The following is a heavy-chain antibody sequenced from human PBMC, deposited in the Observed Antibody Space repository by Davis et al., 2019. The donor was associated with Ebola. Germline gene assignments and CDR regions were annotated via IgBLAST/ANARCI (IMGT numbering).Heavy chain of an antibody. CDR3: ARDPSGDYYDSSGYYPSPY. Sequence: GESLKISCAVSGFTFSDYYMSWIRQAPGKGLEWVSYISSSGSTIYYADSVKGRFTISRDNAKNSLYLQMNSLRAEDTAVYYCARDPSGDYYDSSGYYPSPYWGQGTLVTVSS. J-gene: IGHJ4*02. D-gene: IGHD3-22*01. CDR2: ISSSGSTI. V-gene: IGHV3-11*01. CDR1: GFTFSDYY.